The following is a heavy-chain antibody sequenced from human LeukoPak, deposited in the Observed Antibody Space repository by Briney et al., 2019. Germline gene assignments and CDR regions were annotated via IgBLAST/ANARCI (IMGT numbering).Heavy chain of an antibody. Sequence: GGSLRLSCAVSGFTFSSTFMSWVRQAPGKGLEWVSVIYSGGSTHYADSVKGRFTISRDNSKNTVYFQMNSLRAEDTAVDYCARDNAYFDYWGQGTLVTVSS. CDR3: ARDNAYFDY. CDR1: GFTFSSTF. V-gene: IGHV3-53*01. CDR2: IYSGGST. J-gene: IGHJ4*02.